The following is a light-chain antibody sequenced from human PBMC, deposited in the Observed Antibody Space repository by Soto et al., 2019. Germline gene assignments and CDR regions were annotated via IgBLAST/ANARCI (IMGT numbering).Light chain of an antibody. CDR3: DTWDENLNARV. CDR2: YDD. V-gene: IGLV1-36*01. J-gene: IGLJ3*02. Sequence: QSVLTQPPSVSEAPRQRVTISCSGSSSNIGNNAVNWYQQLPGKAPKLLVYYDDMLSSGVSDRFSGSKSGTSASLAISGLQPEDEADYYCDTWDENLNARVFGGGTKLTVL. CDR1: SSNIGNNA.